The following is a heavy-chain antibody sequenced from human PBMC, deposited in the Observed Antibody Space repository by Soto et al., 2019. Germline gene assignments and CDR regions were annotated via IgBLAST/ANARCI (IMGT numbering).Heavy chain of an antibody. D-gene: IGHD4-17*01. CDR1: GGSISSYY. J-gene: IGHJ1*01. V-gene: IGHV4-59*01. Sequence: SETLSLTCTVSGGSISSYYWSWIRQPPGKGLEWIGYIYYSGSTNYNPSLKSRVTISVDTSKNQFSLKLSSVTAADTAVYYCARSLDYGDYEYFQHWGQGTLVTV. CDR2: IYYSGST. CDR3: ARSLDYGDYEYFQH.